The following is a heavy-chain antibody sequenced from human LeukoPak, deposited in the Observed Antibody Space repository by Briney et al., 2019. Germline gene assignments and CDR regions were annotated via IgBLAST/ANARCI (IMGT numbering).Heavy chain of an antibody. Sequence: PSETLSLTCSVSGGSISSSGYSWGWIRQPPGKGLQWIGSMYYSGSSYYNPSLKSRVTISVDTSKNQFSLKLSSVTAADTAVYYCARFPYSSSWDYRFDPWGQGTLVTVSS. CDR3: ARFPYSSSWDYRFDP. J-gene: IGHJ5*02. CDR2: MYYSGSS. V-gene: IGHV4-39*01. D-gene: IGHD6-13*01. CDR1: GGSISSSGYS.